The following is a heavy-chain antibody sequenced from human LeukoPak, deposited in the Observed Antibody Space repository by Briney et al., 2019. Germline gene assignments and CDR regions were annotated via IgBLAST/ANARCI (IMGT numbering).Heavy chain of an antibody. Sequence: GGSLRLSCAASGFTLSDYYMSWLRQAPGKGLEWVSYSSSSGSTIYYADSVKGRFAISRDNAKNSLYLQMNSLRAEDTAVYYCARRRDFIDYWGQGTLVTVSS. CDR3: ARRRDFIDY. D-gene: IGHD3/OR15-3a*01. CDR2: SSSSGSTI. J-gene: IGHJ4*02. CDR1: GFTLSDYY. V-gene: IGHV3-11*01.